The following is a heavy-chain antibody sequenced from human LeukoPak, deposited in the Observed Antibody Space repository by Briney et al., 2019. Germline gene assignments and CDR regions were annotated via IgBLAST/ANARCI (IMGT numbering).Heavy chain of an antibody. V-gene: IGHV3-33*08. CDR2: IWYDGSNK. J-gene: IGHJ4*02. CDR3: ARDRNVVPAFDY. CDR1: GFTFSSYA. D-gene: IGHD2-2*01. Sequence: GGSLRLSCAASGFTFSSYAMSWVRQAPGKGLEWVAVIWYDGSNKYYADSVKGRFTISRDNSKNTLYLQMNSLRAEDTAVYYCARDRNVVPAFDYWGQGTLVTVSS.